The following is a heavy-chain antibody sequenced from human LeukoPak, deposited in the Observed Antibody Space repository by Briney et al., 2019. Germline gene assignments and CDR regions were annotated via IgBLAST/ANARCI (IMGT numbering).Heavy chain of an antibody. CDR1: GYTFTSYG. CDR2: ISAYNGNT. J-gene: IGHJ4*02. CDR3: ARDDNVVVPAAYDY. D-gene: IGHD2-2*01. Sequence: ASVKVSCKASGYTFTSYGISWVRQAPGQGLEWMGWISAYNGNTNYAQKLQGRVTVTTDTSTSTAYMELRSLRSDDTAVYYCARDDNVVVPAAYDYWGQGTLVTVSS. V-gene: IGHV1-18*01.